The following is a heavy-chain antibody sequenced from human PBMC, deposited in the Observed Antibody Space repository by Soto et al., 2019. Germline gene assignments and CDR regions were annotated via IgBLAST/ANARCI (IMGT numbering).Heavy chain of an antibody. J-gene: IGHJ3*02. D-gene: IGHD3-9*01. Sequence: GGSLRLSCAASGFTFSSYSMNWVRQAPGKGLEWVSYISSSSSTIYYADSVKGRFTISRDNAKNSLYLQMNSLRDEDTAVYYCARERKIRYFDWFDAFDIWGQGTMVTVSS. V-gene: IGHV3-48*02. CDR3: ARERKIRYFDWFDAFDI. CDR2: ISSSSSTI. CDR1: GFTFSSYS.